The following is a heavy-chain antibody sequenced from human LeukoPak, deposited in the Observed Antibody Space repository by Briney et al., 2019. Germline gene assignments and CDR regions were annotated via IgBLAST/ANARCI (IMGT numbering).Heavy chain of an antibody. D-gene: IGHD1-26*01. Sequence: SETLSLTCTVSSGSISSYDYYWTWIRQHPGKGLEWIGYIYHSGTTYYNPSLKSRVNISVDTSENQFSLKLTAVTAADSAMYYCARYSGNYRFFDYWGPGTLVTVSS. CDR2: IYHSGTT. V-gene: IGHV4-31*03. CDR1: SGSISSYDYY. CDR3: ARYSGNYRFFDY. J-gene: IGHJ4*02.